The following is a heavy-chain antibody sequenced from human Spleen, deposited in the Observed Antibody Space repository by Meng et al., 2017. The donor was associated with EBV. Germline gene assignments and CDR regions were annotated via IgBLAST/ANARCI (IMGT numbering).Heavy chain of an antibody. J-gene: IGHJ4*02. Sequence: QLQLQQSGSGLVKPSQNRSSTCAVSDVSSSSGGYSWSWIRQQPGKDLEWSGYMHHSGSTYNNPSLKSRVTISVDRSKNQFSLKLSSVTAADTAVYYCAGGPTAMVTYFDYWGQGTLVTVSS. CDR2: MHHSGST. CDR3: AGGPTAMVTYFDY. CDR1: DVSSSSGGYS. V-gene: IGHV4-30-2*01. D-gene: IGHD5-18*01.